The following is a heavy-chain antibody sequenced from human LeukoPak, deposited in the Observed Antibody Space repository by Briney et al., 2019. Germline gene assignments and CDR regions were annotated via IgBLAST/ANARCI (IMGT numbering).Heavy chain of an antibody. CDR2: ISYDGSNK. J-gene: IGHJ5*02. Sequence: GRSLRLSCAASGFTFSSYGMHWVRQAPGKGLEWVAVISYDGSNKYYADSVKGRFTISRDNSKNTLYLQMNSLRAEDTAVYYCAREVEALDLWGQGTLVTVSS. D-gene: IGHD2-15*01. CDR1: GFTFSSYG. CDR3: AREVEALDL. V-gene: IGHV3-30*19.